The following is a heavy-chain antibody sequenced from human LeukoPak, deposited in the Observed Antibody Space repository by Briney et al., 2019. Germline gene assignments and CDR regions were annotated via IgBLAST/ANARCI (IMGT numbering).Heavy chain of an antibody. CDR3: AGLGSGLDY. Sequence: GESLKISCKGSGYTFTTYWIAWVRQIPGKGPGWGGIFFPAYSDTRYSPSFQGQVTISGDKSISTGYLQWSSLKASDTAMYYCAGLGSGLDYWGQGTLVTVSS. V-gene: IGHV5-51*01. D-gene: IGHD6-19*01. J-gene: IGHJ4*02. CDR1: GYTFTTYW. CDR2: FFPAYSDT.